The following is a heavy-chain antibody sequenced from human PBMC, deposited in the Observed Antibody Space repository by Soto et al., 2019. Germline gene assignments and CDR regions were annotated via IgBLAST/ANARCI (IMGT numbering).Heavy chain of an antibody. CDR2: ISSSSGYI. Sequence: EVQLVESGGGLGKPGGSLRLSCAASGFTFSSYSMNWVRQAPGKGLEWVSSISSSSGYIYYADSVKGRLIISRDNAENSLSLQMTSLRSAATALYYWAGADAPNYYQYYGRDVWGQGTTVTVSS. CDR1: GFTFSSYS. J-gene: IGHJ6*02. CDR3: AGADAPNYYQYYGRDV. V-gene: IGHV3-21*01.